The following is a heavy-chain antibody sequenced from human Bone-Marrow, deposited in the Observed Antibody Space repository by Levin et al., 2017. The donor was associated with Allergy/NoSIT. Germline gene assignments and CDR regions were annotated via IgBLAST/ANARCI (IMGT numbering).Heavy chain of an antibody. Sequence: GGSLRLSCKASGYTFTTYWIAWVRQMPGKGLEWMGIIYPHNSDTNYSPSFQGHVTMSVDKSLSTAYLLWSSLKASDTAMYYCARLRDYYDSSGFDIWGQGTMVTVSS. CDR2: IYPHNSDT. D-gene: IGHD3-22*01. J-gene: IGHJ3*02. CDR3: ARLRDYYDSSGFDI. V-gene: IGHV5-51*01. CDR1: GYTFTTYW.